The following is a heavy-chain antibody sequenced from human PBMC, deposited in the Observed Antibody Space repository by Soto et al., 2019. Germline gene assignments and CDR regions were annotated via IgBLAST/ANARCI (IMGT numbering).Heavy chain of an antibody. D-gene: IGHD3-22*01. Sequence: ASVKVSCKASGYTFTGYYMHWVRQAPGQGLEWMGWINPNSGGTNYAQKFQGRVTMTRDTSISTAYMELSRLRSDDTAVYYCAPSGGHYYGSSGYYLAEPYGMDVWGQGTTVTVSS. CDR3: APSGGHYYGSSGYYLAEPYGMDV. J-gene: IGHJ6*02. CDR2: INPNSGGT. V-gene: IGHV1-2*02. CDR1: GYTFTGYY.